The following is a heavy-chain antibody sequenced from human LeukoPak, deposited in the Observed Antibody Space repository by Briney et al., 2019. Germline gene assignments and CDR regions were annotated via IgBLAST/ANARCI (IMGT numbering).Heavy chain of an antibody. CDR1: GGSISRYY. D-gene: IGHD5-24*01. CDR3: ARGARAGYNLEPFDY. CDR2: IYYSGST. V-gene: IGHV4-59*08. Sequence: SETLSLTCTVSGGSISRYYWSGNRQPPGKGLEWIGYIYYSGSTNYNPSLKSRVTISVDTSKNQFSLKLSSVTAADTAVYYCARGARAGYNLEPFDYWGQGTLVTVSS. J-gene: IGHJ4*02.